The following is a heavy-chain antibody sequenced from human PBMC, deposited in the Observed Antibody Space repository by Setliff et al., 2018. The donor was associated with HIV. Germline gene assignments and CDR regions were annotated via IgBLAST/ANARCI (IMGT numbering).Heavy chain of an antibody. CDR3: ARVFVDTAVLRVLEYYFDS. Sequence: SGKGLEWIGSMYYSGSTYYTPSLKSRITISLDTSKNQFSLRMRSVTAADTAVYYCARVFVDTAVLRVLEYYFDSWGRGTLVTVSS. V-gene: IGHV4-39*07. CDR2: MYYSGST. D-gene: IGHD5-18*01. J-gene: IGHJ4*02.